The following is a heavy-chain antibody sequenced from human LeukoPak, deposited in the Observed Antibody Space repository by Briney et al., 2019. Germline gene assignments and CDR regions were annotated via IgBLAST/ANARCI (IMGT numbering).Heavy chain of an antibody. Sequence: PGGSLRLSCAASGFTFSYYGMHWVRQAPGKGLEWVAFIRYDESKKFYGDSVKGRFTISRDNSKNTLYLQMNSLRTEDTAVYYCAKSHLPNAYSGTYYCDYWAREPWSPSPQ. V-gene: IGHV3-30*02. CDR1: GFTFSYYG. J-gene: IGHJ4*02. CDR2: IRYDESKK. D-gene: IGHD1-26*01. CDR3: AKSHLPNAYSGTYYCDY.